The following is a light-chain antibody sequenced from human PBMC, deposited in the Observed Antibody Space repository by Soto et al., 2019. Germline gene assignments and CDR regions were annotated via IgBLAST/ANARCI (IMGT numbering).Light chain of an antibody. Sequence: EIVLTQSPGTLSLSPGERATLSCRASQSVSSNLAWYQQKPGQAPRLLIHGASTRATGVPAKVSGSGSGTEFTLTISSLQSEDFAVYYCQQHDSWPRTFGQGTKVDI. J-gene: IGKJ1*01. V-gene: IGKV3-15*01. CDR1: QSVSSN. CDR3: QQHDSWPRT. CDR2: GAS.